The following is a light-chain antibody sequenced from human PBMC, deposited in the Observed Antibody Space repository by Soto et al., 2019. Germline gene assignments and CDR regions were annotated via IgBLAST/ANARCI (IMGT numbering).Light chain of an antibody. J-gene: IGKJ1*01. CDR3: MQGTHWPWT. V-gene: IGKV2-30*01. CDR2: RVS. CDR1: QSLVNSDGNTY. Sequence: DGVRTQSPLSLPVTLGQPASISCRSSQSLVNSDGNTYLHWFQQRPGQSPRRLMYRVSNRDSGVPDRFSGSGSGTDFTLRFSRVEAEDVGVYYCMQGTHWPWTFGQGAMVAIK.